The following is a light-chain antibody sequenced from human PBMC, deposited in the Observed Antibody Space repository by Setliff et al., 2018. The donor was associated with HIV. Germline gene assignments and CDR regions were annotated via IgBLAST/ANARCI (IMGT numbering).Light chain of an antibody. CDR1: QSVSSN. V-gene: IGKV3-15*01. CDR2: GAS. J-gene: IGKJ1*01. CDR3: QQHNNWPGT. Sequence: TLSVSPGERATLSCRASQSVSSNLAWYQQKPGQAPRLLIYGASTRATGIPARFSGSGSGTEFTLTISTMQSEDFAVYYCQQHNNWPGTFGQGTKVDIK.